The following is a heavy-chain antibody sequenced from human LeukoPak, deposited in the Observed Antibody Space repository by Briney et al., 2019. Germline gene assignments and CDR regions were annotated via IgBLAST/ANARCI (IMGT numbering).Heavy chain of an antibody. J-gene: IGHJ4*02. CDR2: IWYDGSNE. CDR1: GFTFSSYD. V-gene: IGHV3-30*02. Sequence: GGSLRLSCAASGFTFSSYDMHWVRQAPGRGLEWVAFIWYDGSNENYTDSVKGRFTISRDKSKNTLYLRMNSLRAEDTAVYYCARAPSYYYGSGSYLWGQGTLVTVSS. D-gene: IGHD3-10*01. CDR3: ARAPSYYYGSGSYL.